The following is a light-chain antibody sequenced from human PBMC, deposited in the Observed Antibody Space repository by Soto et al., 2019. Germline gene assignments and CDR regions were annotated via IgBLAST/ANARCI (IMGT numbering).Light chain of an antibody. CDR3: QQSFSTPYT. J-gene: IGKJ2*01. V-gene: IGKV1-39*01. Sequence: DIQMTQSPSSLSASVGDRVTLTCRASHSMSDYLNWYRQKPGKAPELLIYAASTLHSGVPSRFSGNRSGTEFTLTISGLQPEDFATYFCQQSFSTPYTFGQGTQLKIK. CDR1: HSMSDY. CDR2: AAS.